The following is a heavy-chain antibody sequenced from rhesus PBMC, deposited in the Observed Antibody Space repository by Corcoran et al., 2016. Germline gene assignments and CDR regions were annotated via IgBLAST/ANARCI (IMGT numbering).Heavy chain of an antibody. J-gene: IGHJ4*01. CDR3: ARGLWGYCSSTYCSPAFDY. CDR2: IIPLFGIT. D-gene: IGHD2-15*01. Sequence: QVQLVQSGAEVKKPGASVKVPCKASGFTFGSYAIRWVRQAPGQGLEWMGVIIPLFGITNYAEKFQGRVTITADTSTSKAYMERSSLRSEDTVVYYCARGLWGYCSSTYCSPAFDYWGQGVLVTVSS. V-gene: IGHV1-198*02. CDR1: GFTFGSYA.